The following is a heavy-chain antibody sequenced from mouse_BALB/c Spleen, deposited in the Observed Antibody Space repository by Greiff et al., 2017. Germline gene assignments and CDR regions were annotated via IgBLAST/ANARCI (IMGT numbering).Heavy chain of an antibody. CDR3: ARAQLGLREGAMDY. J-gene: IGHJ4*01. CDR1: GFSLTSYG. Sequence: VQLVESGPGLVAPSQSLSITCTVSGFSLTSYGVSWVRQPPGKGLEWLGVIWGDGSTNYHSALISRLSISKDNSKSQVFLKLNSLQTDDTATYYCARAQLGLREGAMDYWGQGTSVTVSS. D-gene: IGHD3-1*01. CDR2: IWGDGST. V-gene: IGHV2-3*01.